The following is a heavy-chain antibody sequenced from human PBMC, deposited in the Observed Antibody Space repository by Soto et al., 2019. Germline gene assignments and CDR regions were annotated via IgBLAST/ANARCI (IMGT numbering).Heavy chain of an antibody. CDR1: GYTFTSYA. V-gene: IGHV1-3*01. Sequence: ASVKVSCKASGYTFTSYAMHWVRQAPGQRLEWMGWINAGNGNTKYSQKFQGRVTMTRDTSTITVYRELSSLRCEDPAGYYCSRKIVARIGTAFGGKGPLVPVSS. CDR3: SRKIVARIGTAF. J-gene: IGHJ4*02. CDR2: INAGNGNT. D-gene: IGHD5-12*01.